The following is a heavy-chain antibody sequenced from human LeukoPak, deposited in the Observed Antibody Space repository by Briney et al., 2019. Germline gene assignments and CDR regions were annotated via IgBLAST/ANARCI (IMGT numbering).Heavy chain of an antibody. CDR2: INPNSGGT. V-gene: IGHV1-2*02. Sequence: ASVKVSCKASGYTFTGYYMHWVRQAPGQGLERMGWINPNSGGTNYAQKFQGRVTMTRDTSISTAYMELSRLRSDDTAVYYCARREGIAPTPDVWGQGTTVTVSS. D-gene: IGHD6-13*01. CDR3: ARREGIAPTPDV. CDR1: GYTFTGYY. J-gene: IGHJ6*02.